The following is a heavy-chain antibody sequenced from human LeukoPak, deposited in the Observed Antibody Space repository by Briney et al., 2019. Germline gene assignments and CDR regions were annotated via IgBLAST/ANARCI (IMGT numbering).Heavy chain of an antibody. J-gene: IGHJ5*02. CDR3: ARGPALHTKWVGGRWFDP. D-gene: IGHD6-19*01. Sequence: ASVKVSCKASGYTFTSYDIHWVRQAAGHGFECMGWMNPNSAHTGHAQKFQGRVTMTRDTSMSTAYMELRGLTSEDTAMYYCARGPALHTKWVGGRWFDPWGQGTLVTVSS. CDR2: MNPNSAHT. CDR1: GYTFTSYD. V-gene: IGHV1-8*01.